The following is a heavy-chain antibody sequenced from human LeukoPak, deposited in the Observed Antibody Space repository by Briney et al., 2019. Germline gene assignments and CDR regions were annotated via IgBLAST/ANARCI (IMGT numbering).Heavy chain of an antibody. D-gene: IGHD3-3*01. CDR2: ISGSSGFI. CDR1: GFTFSSYS. Sequence: GGSLRLSCAASGFTFSSYSMNWVRQAPGKGLEWVSSISGSSGFIYYSDSLKGRFTISRDNAKNSLYLQMNSLRAEDTAVYYCARTMDFGVVIDAFDIWGQGTMVTVSS. J-gene: IGHJ3*02. V-gene: IGHV3-21*01. CDR3: ARTMDFGVVIDAFDI.